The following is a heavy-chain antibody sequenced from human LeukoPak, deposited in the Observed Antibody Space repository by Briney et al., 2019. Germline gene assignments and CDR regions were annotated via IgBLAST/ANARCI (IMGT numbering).Heavy chain of an antibody. J-gene: IGHJ4*02. D-gene: IGHD6-19*01. V-gene: IGHV3-64*01. Sequence: PGGSLRLSCAASGFTFSNYAMHWVRQAPGKGREYVSDISTHEGSTYYANSVQGRFTISRDNSKNTLSLQMGSLRAEDMAVYYCARTPLTVAGPYYFDHWGQGSLVTVSS. CDR3: ARTPLTVAGPYYFDH. CDR2: ISTHEGST. CDR1: GFTFSNYA.